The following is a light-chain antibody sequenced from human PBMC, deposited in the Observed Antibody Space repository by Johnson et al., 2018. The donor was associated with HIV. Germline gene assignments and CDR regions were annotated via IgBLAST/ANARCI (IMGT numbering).Light chain of an antibody. V-gene: IGLV1-51*01. Sequence: QPVLTQPPSVSAAPGQKVTISCSGTSSNIGNNYVSWYQQFTGTAPKLVIHDNNKRPSGIPDRFSGSKSGATASLGISGLQTGDEADYYCGVWDASLTPRYVFGTGTTIAVL. CDR2: DNN. CDR1: SSNIGNNY. CDR3: GVWDASLTPRYV. J-gene: IGLJ1*01.